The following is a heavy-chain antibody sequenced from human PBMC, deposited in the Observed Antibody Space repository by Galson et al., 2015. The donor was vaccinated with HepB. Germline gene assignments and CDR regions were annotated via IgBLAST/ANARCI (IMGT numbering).Heavy chain of an antibody. CDR2: ISAYNGNT. D-gene: IGHD2-21*02. CDR3: ARDHCGGTCSGPEYYCDY. J-gene: IGHJ4*02. CDR1: GYTFTNYG. V-gene: IGHV1-18*01. Sequence: SVKVSCKASGYTFTNYGFTWVRQAPGQGLEWMGWISAYNGNTHYAQNLQGRVTITTDTSTNTAYMELRSLRSDDTAVYYCARDHCGGTCSGPEYYCDYWGQGTLVTVSS.